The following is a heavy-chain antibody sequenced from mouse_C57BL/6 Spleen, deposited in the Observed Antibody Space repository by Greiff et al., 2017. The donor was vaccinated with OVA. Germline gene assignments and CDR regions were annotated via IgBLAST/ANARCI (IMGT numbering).Heavy chain of an antibody. CDR2: INPSSGYT. D-gene: IGHD1-1*01. CDR3: ARFDYGRMYYFDY. V-gene: IGHV1-7*01. Sequence: VQLQQSGAELAKPGASVTLSCKASGYTFTSYWMHWVKQRPGQGLEWIGYINPSSGYTKYNQKFKDKATLTADKSSSTAYMQLSSLTYEDSAVYCCARFDYGRMYYFDYWGQGTTLTVSS. J-gene: IGHJ2*01. CDR1: GYTFTSYW.